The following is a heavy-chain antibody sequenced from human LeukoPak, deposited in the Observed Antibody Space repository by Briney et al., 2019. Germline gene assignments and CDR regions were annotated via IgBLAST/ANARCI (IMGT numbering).Heavy chain of an antibody. CDR2: FYTSGST. J-gene: IGHJ6*03. Sequence: SETLSLTCTVPGGSIISYYWSWVRQPAAKGLEWIGRFYTSGSTNYNPSLKSRVTMSVDTSKNQFSLKLSSVTAAGTAVYYCARSNRYRGNRRGDYYMDVWGKGTTVTVSS. D-gene: IGHD1-26*01. V-gene: IGHV4-4*07. CDR1: GGSIISYY. CDR3: ARSNRYRGNRRGDYYMDV.